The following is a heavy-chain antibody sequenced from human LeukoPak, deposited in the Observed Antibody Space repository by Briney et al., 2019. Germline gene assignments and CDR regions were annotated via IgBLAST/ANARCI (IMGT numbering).Heavy chain of an antibody. D-gene: IGHD6-19*01. CDR2: ISGSGGST. CDR3: AKDLGIAVAGDFDY. Sequence: GGSLRLSCAASGFTFSSYAMSWVRQAPGKGLEWVSAISGSGGSTYYADSVKGRFTISRDNSKDTLYLQMNSLRAEDTAVYYCAKDLGIAVAGDFDYWGQGTLVTVSS. CDR1: GFTFSSYA. V-gene: IGHV3-23*01. J-gene: IGHJ4*02.